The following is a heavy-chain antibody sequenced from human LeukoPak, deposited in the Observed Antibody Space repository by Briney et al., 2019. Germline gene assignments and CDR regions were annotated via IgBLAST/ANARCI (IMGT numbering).Heavy chain of an antibody. CDR2: INAGGGST. CDR3: ARGGLESPWSGYNAPDF. CDR1: GFIFSNFD. Sequence: GGSLRLSCAASGFIFSNFDMHWVRQAPGKGLEYVSSINAGGGSTYYAASVKGRFTISRDAVKDTLYLQMGSVRIEDTAVYYCARGGLESPWSGYNAPDFWGQGTLVAVSS. V-gene: IGHV3-64*02. J-gene: IGHJ4*02. D-gene: IGHD3-3*01.